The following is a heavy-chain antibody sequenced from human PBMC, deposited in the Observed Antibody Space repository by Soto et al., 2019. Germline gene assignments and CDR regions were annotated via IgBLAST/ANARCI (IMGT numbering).Heavy chain of an antibody. CDR1: GFTFSNYA. V-gene: IGHV3-23*01. CDR2: VSGSGSST. D-gene: IGHD6-13*01. CDR3: AKETSAAVGNDFDY. J-gene: IGHJ4*02. Sequence: PGGSLTLSCAAYGFTFSNYAMSWVRQAPGKGLEWVSVVSGSGSSTYYADSVKGRFTISRDNSKNTLYLQMGSLRAEDTAVYYCAKETSAAVGNDFDYWGQGS.